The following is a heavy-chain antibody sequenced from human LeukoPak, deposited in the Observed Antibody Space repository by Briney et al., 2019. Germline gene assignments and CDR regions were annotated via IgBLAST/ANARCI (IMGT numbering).Heavy chain of an antibody. CDR2: ISSSGSTI. CDR3: ARAGRQLNFDY. J-gene: IGHJ4*02. Sequence: GGSLRLSCAASGFTFSSYAMSWVRQAPGKGLEWVSYISSSGSTIYYADSVKGRFTISRDNAKNSLYLQMNSLRAEDTAVYYCARAGRQLNFDYWGQGTLVTVSS. D-gene: IGHD6-6*01. V-gene: IGHV3-48*04. CDR1: GFTFSSYA.